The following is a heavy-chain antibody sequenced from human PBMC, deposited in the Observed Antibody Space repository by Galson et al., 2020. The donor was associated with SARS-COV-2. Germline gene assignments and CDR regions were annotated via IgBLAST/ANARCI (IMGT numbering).Heavy chain of an antibody. V-gene: IGHV4-59*01. CDR3: ARGFDY. CDR2: IYYRGST. J-gene: IGHJ4*02. Sequence: ETSETLSLTCTVSGGSISSYSWSWIRQPPGPGLAWNGYIYYRGSTNSNPSLKSRVTISVDTSKNQFSLKLSSVTAADTAVYYCARGFDYWGQGTLVTVSS. CDR1: GGSISSYS.